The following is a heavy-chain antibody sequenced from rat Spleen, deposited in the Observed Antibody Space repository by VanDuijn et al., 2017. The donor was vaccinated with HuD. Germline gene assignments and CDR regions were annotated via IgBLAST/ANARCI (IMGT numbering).Heavy chain of an antibody. V-gene: IGHV5-7*01. CDR1: GFSFSDYN. Sequence: EVQLVESGGGLVQPGRSLKLSCAASGFSFSDYNMAWVRQAPKKGLEWVATLNYDGSRTYYRDSVKGRFTISRDNAKSTLYLQMDSLRSEGTATYYCVKYSGKYYGYNFLDYWGQGVMVTVSS. D-gene: IGHD1-9*01. J-gene: IGHJ2*01. CDR2: LNYDGSRT. CDR3: VKYSGKYYGYNFLDY.